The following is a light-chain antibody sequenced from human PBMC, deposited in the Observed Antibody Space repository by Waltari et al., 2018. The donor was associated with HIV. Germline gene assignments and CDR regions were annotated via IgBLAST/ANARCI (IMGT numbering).Light chain of an antibody. Sequence: AVQMTQSPSSLSASTGDRITLTCRASQSIGDNLVWYQQKPGTAPNLLIYAASTLQSGVPLRFNGSGSGTDFTLTISCLQSEDFATYYCQQYHTYPRTFGQGTKVETK. CDR2: AAS. V-gene: IGKV1-8*01. CDR3: QQYHTYPRT. J-gene: IGKJ1*01. CDR1: QSIGDN.